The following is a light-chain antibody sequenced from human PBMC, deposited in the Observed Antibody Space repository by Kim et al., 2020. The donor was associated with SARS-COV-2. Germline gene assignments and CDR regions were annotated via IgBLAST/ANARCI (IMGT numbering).Light chain of an antibody. V-gene: IGLV1-44*01. J-gene: IGLJ2*01. CDR1: SSNIGSYA. Sequence: ELTQPPSASGTPGQRVTISCSGSSSNIGSYAVNWYQQLPGTAPKLLIYNNNQRPSGVPDRFSGSKSGTSASLAISGLQSEDEADYYCAAWDDSLDGVVFGGGTKVTVL. CDR3: AAWDDSLDGVV. CDR2: NNN.